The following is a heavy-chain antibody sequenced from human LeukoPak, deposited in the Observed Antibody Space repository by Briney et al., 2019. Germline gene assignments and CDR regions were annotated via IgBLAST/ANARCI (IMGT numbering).Heavy chain of an antibody. Sequence: PGGSLRLSCAASGFTVSSNYMSWVRQAPGKGLEWVSVIYSGGSTYYADFVKGRFTISRDNSKNTLYLQMNSLRAEDTAVYYCAKDPYDSSGYYYGDYWGQGTLVTVSS. CDR3: AKDPYDSSGYYYGDY. J-gene: IGHJ4*02. CDR2: IYSGGST. D-gene: IGHD3-22*01. CDR1: GFTVSSNY. V-gene: IGHV3-53*01.